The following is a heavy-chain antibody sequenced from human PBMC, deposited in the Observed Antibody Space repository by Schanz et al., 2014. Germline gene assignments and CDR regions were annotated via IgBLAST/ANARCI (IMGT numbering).Heavy chain of an antibody. Sequence: QVQLVQSGAEVKKPGASVKVSCKTSGYTFTDYPINWVRQAPGRRLEWMDWINTASGNTRYSEAFQGRVTMTRDTSATTAYMELSSLTSKDTAVYYGAKVAEEGPHINNWGGGYFDFWGQGTLVTVSS. J-gene: IGHJ4*02. CDR1: GYTFTDYP. D-gene: IGHD3-16*01. CDR3: AKVAEEGPHINNWGGGYFDF. V-gene: IGHV1-3*04. CDR2: INTASGNT.